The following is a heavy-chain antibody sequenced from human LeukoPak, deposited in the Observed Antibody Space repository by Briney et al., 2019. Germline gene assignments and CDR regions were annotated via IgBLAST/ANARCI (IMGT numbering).Heavy chain of an antibody. Sequence: SETLSLTCSVSGGSISSYYWSWIRQPPGKGLEWIGYIYYSGSTNYNPSLKSRVTISIDTSKNQFSLKLSSVTAADTAVYYCARDTRSYDSSGYYFFDFWGQGTLVTVSS. CDR1: GGSISSYY. J-gene: IGHJ4*02. CDR2: IYYSGST. D-gene: IGHD3-22*01. CDR3: ARDTRSYDSSGYYFFDF. V-gene: IGHV4-59*01.